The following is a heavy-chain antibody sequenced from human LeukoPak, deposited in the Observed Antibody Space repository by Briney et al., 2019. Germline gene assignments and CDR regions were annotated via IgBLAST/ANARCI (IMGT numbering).Heavy chain of an antibody. Sequence: GGSLRLSCAASGFTFSSYGMHWVRQAPGKGLEWVAVISYDGSNKYYAGSVKGRFTISRDNSKTTLYLQMNSLRTEDTAVYYCAKDRNDTQKGLYYFDYWGQGTLVTVSS. V-gene: IGHV3-30*18. CDR2: ISYDGSNK. CDR1: GFTFSSYG. J-gene: IGHJ4*02. D-gene: IGHD3-22*01. CDR3: AKDRNDTQKGLYYFDY.